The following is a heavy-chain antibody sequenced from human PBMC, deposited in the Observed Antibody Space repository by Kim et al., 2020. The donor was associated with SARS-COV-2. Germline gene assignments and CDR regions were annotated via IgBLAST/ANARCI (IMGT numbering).Heavy chain of an antibody. J-gene: IGHJ4*02. V-gene: IGHV1-3*01. Sequence: ASVKVSCKASGYTFTSYAMHWVRQAPGQRLEWMGWINAGNGNTKYSQKFQGRVTITRDTSASTAYMELSSLRSEDTAVYYCARTSGQWLVQEAFDYWGQGTLVTVSS. CDR1: GYTFTSYA. CDR2: INAGNGNT. CDR3: ARTSGQWLVQEAFDY. D-gene: IGHD6-19*01.